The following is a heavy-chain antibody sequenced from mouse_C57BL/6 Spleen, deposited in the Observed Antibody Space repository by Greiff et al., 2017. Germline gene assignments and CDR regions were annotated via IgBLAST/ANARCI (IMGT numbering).Heavy chain of an antibody. V-gene: IGHV2-2*01. D-gene: IGHD2-5*01. CDR3: ARREGSNFAWFAY. CDR1: GFSLTSYG. Sequence: VQGVESGPGLVQPSQSLSITCTVSGFSLTSYGVHWVRQSPGKGLEWLGVIWSGGSTDYNAAFISRLSISKDNSKSQVFFKMNSLQADDTAIYYWARREGSNFAWFAYWGQGTLVTVSA. J-gene: IGHJ3*01. CDR2: IWSGGST.